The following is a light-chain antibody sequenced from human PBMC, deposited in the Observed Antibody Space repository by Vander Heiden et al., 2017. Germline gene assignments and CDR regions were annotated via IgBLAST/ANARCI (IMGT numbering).Light chain of an antibody. CDR1: ALPKKY. Sequence: SYELRQPSSVSVSLGQMSRITCSGEALPKKYAYWSQQNPGQFPVLVLYKASETPSGIPERFSGSSSGTIATFTISGVQAEDGADFYWLSADSSRSLAFGGGTKLTVL. V-gene: IGLV3-16*01. J-gene: IGLJ3*02. CDR3: LSADSSRSLA. CDR2: KAS.